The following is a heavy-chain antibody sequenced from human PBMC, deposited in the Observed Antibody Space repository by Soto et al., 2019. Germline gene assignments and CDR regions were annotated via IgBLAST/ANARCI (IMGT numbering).Heavy chain of an antibody. V-gene: IGHV4-34*01. CDR3: ARGLRTTRFDY. Sequence: PSETLSLTCAVYGGSFSGYYWSWIRQPPGKGLEWIGEINHSGSTNYNPSLKSRVTISVDTSKNQFSLKLSSVTAADTAVYYCARGLRTTRFDYWGQGTLVTVSS. CDR1: GGSFSGYY. D-gene: IGHD2-15*01. CDR2: INHSGST. J-gene: IGHJ4*02.